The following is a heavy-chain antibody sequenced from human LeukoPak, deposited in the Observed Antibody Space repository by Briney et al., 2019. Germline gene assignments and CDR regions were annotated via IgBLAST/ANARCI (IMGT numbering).Heavy chain of an antibody. D-gene: IGHD4-11*01. V-gene: IGHV3-23*01. CDR3: ARNDYSNNEYFQH. Sequence: GGSLRLSCAASGFTLSSYAMSWVRQAPGKGLEWVSRISGSGASTYYADSVKGRFTISRDNSKNTLYLQMNSLRAEDTAVYYCARNDYSNNEYFQHWGQGTLVTVSS. CDR1: GFTLSSYA. CDR2: ISGSGAST. J-gene: IGHJ1*01.